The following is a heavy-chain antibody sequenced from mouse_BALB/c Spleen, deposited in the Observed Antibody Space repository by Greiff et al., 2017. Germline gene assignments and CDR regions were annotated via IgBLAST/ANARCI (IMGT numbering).Heavy chain of an antibody. V-gene: IGHV5-17*02. CDR3: ARSYYYGSSYDYFDD. D-gene: IGHD1-1*01. J-gene: IGHJ2*01. CDR2: ISSVSSTI. CDR1: GFTFSSFG. Sequence: EVMLVESGGGLVQPGGSRKLSCAASGFTFSSFGMHWVRQAPEKGLEWVAYISSVSSTIYYADTVKGRFTISRDNPKNTLFLQMTSLRSEDTAMYYCARSYYYGSSYDYFDDWGQGTTLTVSS.